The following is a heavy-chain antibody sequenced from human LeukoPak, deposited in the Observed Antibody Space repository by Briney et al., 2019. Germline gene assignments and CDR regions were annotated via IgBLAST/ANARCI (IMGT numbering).Heavy chain of an antibody. CDR1: GFSFSNYW. V-gene: IGHV3-7*01. J-gene: IGHJ4*02. Sequence: PGGSLRLSCAASGFSFSNYWMKWVRQDPGKGLEWVANMNQDGSEKYHVDSVKDRFTISRDNAKNSLYLQMNSLRAEDTAVYYCARSDSSSWYSLHDYWGQGTLVTVSS. CDR2: MNQDGSEK. CDR3: ARSDSSSWYSLHDY. D-gene: IGHD6-13*01.